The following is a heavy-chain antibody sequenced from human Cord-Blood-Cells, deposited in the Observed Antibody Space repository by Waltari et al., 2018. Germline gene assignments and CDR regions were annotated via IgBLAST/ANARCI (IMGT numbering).Heavy chain of an antibody. D-gene: IGHD3-16*01. CDR1: GGTFSSYA. J-gene: IGHJ2*01. Sequence: QVQLVQSGAEVKKPGSSVKVSCKASGGTFSSYAISWVRQAAGQGLEWLGKSGPILGTATYAQKFQGRVTINADKSTSTAYMELSSLRSEDTAVYYCARVGWGSTGYFDLWGRGTLVTVSS. V-gene: IGHV1-69*09. CDR3: ARVGWGSTGYFDL. CDR2: SGPILGTA.